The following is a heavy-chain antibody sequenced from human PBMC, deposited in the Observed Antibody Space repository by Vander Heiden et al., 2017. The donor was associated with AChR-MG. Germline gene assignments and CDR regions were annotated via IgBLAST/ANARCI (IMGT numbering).Heavy chain of an antibody. D-gene: IGHD6-19*01. V-gene: IGHV1-69*06. CDR3: ARDHGIAVESYFDY. Sequence: QVQLVQSGAEVKKPGSSVKVSCKASGGPFSSYAISWVRQAPGQGLEWMGGIIPIFGTANYAQKFQGRVTITADKSTSTAYMELSSLRSEDTAVYYCARDHGIAVESYFDYWGQGTLVTVSS. CDR2: IIPIFGTA. CDR1: GGPFSSYA. J-gene: IGHJ4*02.